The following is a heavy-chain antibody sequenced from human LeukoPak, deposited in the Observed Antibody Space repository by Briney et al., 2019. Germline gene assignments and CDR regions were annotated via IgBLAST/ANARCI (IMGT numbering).Heavy chain of an antibody. V-gene: IGHV3-33*06. CDR3: AKDFTPHRGSYGIDY. Sequence: GGSLRLSCAASGFTFSSYGVHWVRQAPGKGLEWVAVIWYDGSNKYYADSVKGRFTISRDNSKNTLYLQMNSLRAEDTAVYYCAKDFTPHRGSYGIDYWGQGTLVTVSS. D-gene: IGHD1-26*01. CDR2: IWYDGSNK. CDR1: GFTFSSYG. J-gene: IGHJ4*02.